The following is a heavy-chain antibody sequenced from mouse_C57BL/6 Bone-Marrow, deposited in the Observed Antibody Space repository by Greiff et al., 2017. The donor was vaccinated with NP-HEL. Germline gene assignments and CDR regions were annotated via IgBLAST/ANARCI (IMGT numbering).Heavy chain of an antibody. J-gene: IGHJ2*01. CDR2: IYPGDGDT. CDR3: ARNWDGDYFYY. Sequence: QVQLQQSGPELVKPGASVKISCKASGYAFSSSWMNWVKQRPGKGLEWIGRIYPGDGDTNYNGKFKGKATLTADKSSSTAYLQLSSLTSEDSAVYFCARNWDGDYFYYWYQGTTPTVSS. D-gene: IGHD4-1*01. V-gene: IGHV1-82*01. CDR1: GYAFSSSW.